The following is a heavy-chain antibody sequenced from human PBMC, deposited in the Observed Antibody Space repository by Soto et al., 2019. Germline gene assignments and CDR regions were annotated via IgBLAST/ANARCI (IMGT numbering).Heavy chain of an antibody. V-gene: IGHV3-23*01. CDR3: AKRASHAPFEK. Sequence: EVHLLESGGDLVLPGGSLRLSCAASGFAFNDFAMNWVRQAPGKGPEWLSTISGCGDKTFHSDSVKGRFNISRDNSKNRMFLQMKSLRDEDTAIYYCAKRASHAPFEKWGRGTLVTVSS. J-gene: IGHJ4*02. CDR1: GFAFNDFA. CDR2: ISGCGDKT.